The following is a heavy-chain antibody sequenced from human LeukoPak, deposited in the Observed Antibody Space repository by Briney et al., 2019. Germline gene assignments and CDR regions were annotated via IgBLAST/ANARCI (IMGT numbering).Heavy chain of an antibody. CDR2: INHSGST. CDR3: VTYYFDSSGPKKNY. J-gene: IGHJ4*02. Sequence: SETLYLTCAVYGGSFSGYYWSWIRQPPGKGLEWIGEINHSGSTNYNPSLKSRVTISVDTSKKQFSLKLSSVTAADTAVYYCVTYYFDSSGPKKNYWGQGTLVTVSS. D-gene: IGHD3-22*01. V-gene: IGHV4-34*01. CDR1: GGSFSGYY.